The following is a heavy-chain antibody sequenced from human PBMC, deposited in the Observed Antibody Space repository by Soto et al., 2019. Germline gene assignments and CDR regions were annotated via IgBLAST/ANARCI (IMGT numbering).Heavy chain of an antibody. CDR1: GGTFSSYA. V-gene: IGHV1-69*06. CDR2: IIPIFGTA. Sequence: SVKVSCKASGGTFSSYAISWLRQSPGQGLEWMGGIIPIFGTANYAQKFQGRVTITADKSTSTAYMELSSLRSEDTAVYYCAREVDTAMVTSNYYYYYGMDVWGQGTTVTVSS. J-gene: IGHJ6*02. D-gene: IGHD5-18*01. CDR3: AREVDTAMVTSNYYYYYGMDV.